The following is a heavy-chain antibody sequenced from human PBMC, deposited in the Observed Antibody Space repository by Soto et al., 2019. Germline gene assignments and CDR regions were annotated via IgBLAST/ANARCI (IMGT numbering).Heavy chain of an antibody. Sequence: GGSLRLSCAASGFTFSSYGMHWVRQAPGKGLEWVAVISYDGSNKYYADSVKGRFTISRDNSKNTLYLQMNSLRAEDTAVYYCAKDNDPSHYYFWSGYFRPFLYSCPAPLVSV. V-gene: IGHV3-30*18. CDR3: AKDNDPSHYYFWSGYFRPFLY. CDR1: GFTFSSYG. D-gene: IGHD3-3*01. J-gene: IGHJ4*02. CDR2: ISYDGSNK.